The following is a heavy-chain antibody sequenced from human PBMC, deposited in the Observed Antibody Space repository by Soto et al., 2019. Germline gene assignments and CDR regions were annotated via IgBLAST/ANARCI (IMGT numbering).Heavy chain of an antibody. CDR3: ARYYYDSSGYPYYFDY. D-gene: IGHD3-22*01. CDR1: GGTFSSYA. J-gene: IGHJ4*02. Sequence: ASVNVSCKASGGTFSSYAISWVRQAPGQGLEWMGGIIPIFGTANYAQKFQGRVTITADESTSTAYMELSSLRSEDTAVYYCARYYYDSSGYPYYFDYWGQGTLVTVSS. V-gene: IGHV1-69*13. CDR2: IIPIFGTA.